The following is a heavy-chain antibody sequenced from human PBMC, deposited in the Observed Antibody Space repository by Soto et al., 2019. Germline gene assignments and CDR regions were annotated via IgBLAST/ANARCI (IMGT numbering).Heavy chain of an antibody. CDR1: GFTFSNAW. V-gene: IGHV3-15*01. J-gene: IGHJ4*02. CDR3: TTDLPYYDSSGYLFDY. Sequence: VQLVESGGGVVQPGGSLRLACAASGFTFSNAWMSWVRQAPGKGLAWVGRIKSKTDGGTTDYAAPVKGRFTISRDDSKNTLYLQMNSLKTEDTAVYYCTTDLPYYDSSGYLFDYWGQGTLVTVSS. CDR2: IKSKTDGGTT. D-gene: IGHD3-22*01.